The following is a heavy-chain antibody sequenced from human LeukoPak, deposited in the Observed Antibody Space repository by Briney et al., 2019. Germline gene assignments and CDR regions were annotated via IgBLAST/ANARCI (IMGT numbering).Heavy chain of an antibody. CDR2: ISSSSSYI. CDR1: GFTFSDHY. J-gene: IGHJ4*02. V-gene: IGHV3-21*01. CDR3: ARNRNDYGDYVHDY. D-gene: IGHD4-17*01. Sequence: PGGSLRLSCAASGFTFSDHYMDWVRQAPGKGLEWVSSISSSSSYIYYADSVNGRFTISRDNAKNSLYLQMNSLRAEDTAVYYCARNRNDYGDYVHDYWGQGTLVTVSS.